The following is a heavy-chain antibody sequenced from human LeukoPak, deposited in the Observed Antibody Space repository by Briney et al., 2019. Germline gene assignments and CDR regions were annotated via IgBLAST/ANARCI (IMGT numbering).Heavy chain of an antibody. V-gene: IGHV3-30*03. Sequence: GGSLRLSCAASGFTFSTYGMDWVRQAPGKGLEWVAVISYDGSNKYYADSVKGRFTISRDNSKNTLYLQMNSLRAEDTAFYLCARDFYDATGHDYWGQGTLVTVSS. CDR3: ARDFYDATGHDY. D-gene: IGHD2/OR15-2a*01. CDR2: ISYDGSNK. J-gene: IGHJ4*02. CDR1: GFTFSTYG.